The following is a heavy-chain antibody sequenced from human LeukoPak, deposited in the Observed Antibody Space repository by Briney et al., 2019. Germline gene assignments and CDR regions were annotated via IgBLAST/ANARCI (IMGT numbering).Heavy chain of an antibody. V-gene: IGHV4-59*08. D-gene: IGHD6-6*01. J-gene: IGHJ5*02. CDR1: GGSISSYY. CDR3: ARRGGSYNWFDP. Sequence: SETLSLTCTVSGGSISSYYWSWTRQPPGKGLEWIGYIYYSGSTNYNPSLKSRVTISVDTSKNQFSLKLSSVTAADTAVYYCARRGGSYNWFDPWGQGTLVTVSS. CDR2: IYYSGST.